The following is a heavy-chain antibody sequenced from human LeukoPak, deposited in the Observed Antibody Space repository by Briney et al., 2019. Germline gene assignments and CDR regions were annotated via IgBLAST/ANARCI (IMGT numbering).Heavy chain of an antibody. V-gene: IGHV3-21*01. CDR3: ARARTVGARYFDY. Sequence: GGSPRLSCAASGFTVSSNYMSWVRQAPGKGLEWVSSISSSSSYIYYADSVKGRFTISRDNAKNSLYLQMNSLRAEDTAVYYCARARTVGARYFDYWGQGTLVTVSS. CDR1: GFTVSSNY. J-gene: IGHJ4*02. CDR2: ISSSSSYI. D-gene: IGHD1-26*01.